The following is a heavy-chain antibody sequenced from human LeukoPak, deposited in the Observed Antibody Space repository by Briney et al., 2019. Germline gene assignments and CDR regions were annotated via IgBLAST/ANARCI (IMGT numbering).Heavy chain of an antibody. CDR2: ISGSGGST. CDR3: ARHTGIAAAVNFDY. D-gene: IGHD6-13*01. Sequence: PGASLRLSCAASGFTFSHYAMSWVRQAPGKGLEWVSAISGSGGSTYYADSVKGRFTISRDNSKNTLYVQMNSLRAEDTAIYYCARHTGIAAAVNFDYWGQGTPVTVPS. CDR1: GFTFSHYA. V-gene: IGHV3-23*01. J-gene: IGHJ4*02.